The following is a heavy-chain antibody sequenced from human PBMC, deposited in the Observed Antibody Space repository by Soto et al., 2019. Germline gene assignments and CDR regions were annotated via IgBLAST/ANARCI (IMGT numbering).Heavy chain of an antibody. CDR2: IYHSGST. D-gene: IGHD2-2*01. Sequence: SETLSLTCAVSGGSISSSNWWSWVRQPPGKGLEWIGEIYHSGSTNYNPSLKSRVTISVDKSKNQFSLKLSSVTAADTAVYYCARDTNTFRHCSSIRCYSGSRGWFDPWGQVTLVTVSS. V-gene: IGHV4-4*02. J-gene: IGHJ5*02. CDR3: ARDTNTFRHCSSIRCYSGSRGWFDP. CDR1: GGSISSSNW.